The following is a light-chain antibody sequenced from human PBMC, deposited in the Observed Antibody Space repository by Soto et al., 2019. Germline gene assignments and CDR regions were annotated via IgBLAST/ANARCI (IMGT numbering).Light chain of an antibody. CDR1: QSISSN. CDR3: QQYNDWPWT. Sequence: EIVMTQSPATLSVSPGERVTLSCRASQSISSNLAWYQQRHGQPPRLLIYGASTRATGIPARFSGSGSGTEFTLTISSLQSEDFAVYCCQQYNDWPWTFGQGTKVEIK. CDR2: GAS. J-gene: IGKJ1*01. V-gene: IGKV3-15*01.